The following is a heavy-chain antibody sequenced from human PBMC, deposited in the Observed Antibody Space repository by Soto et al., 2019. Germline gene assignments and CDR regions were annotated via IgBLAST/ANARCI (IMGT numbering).Heavy chain of an antibody. J-gene: IGHJ6*02. V-gene: IGHV5-51*01. CDR2: IYPGDSDT. CDR1: GYSFTSYW. Sequence: GESLKISCKGSGYSFTSYWSGWVRQMPGKGLEWMGIIYPGDSDTRYSPSFQGQVTISADKSISTAYLQWSSLKASDTAMYSCARREYSYGYRDYYYGMDVWGQGPTVTVSS. D-gene: IGHD5-18*01. CDR3: ARREYSYGYRDYYYGMDV.